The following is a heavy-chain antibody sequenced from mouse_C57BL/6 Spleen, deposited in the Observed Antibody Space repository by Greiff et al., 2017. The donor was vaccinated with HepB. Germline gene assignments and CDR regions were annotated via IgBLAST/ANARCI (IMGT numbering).Heavy chain of an antibody. Sequence: VKLLESGAELMKPGASVKLSCKATGYTFTGYWIEWVKQRPGHGLEWIGEILPGSGSTNYNEKFKGKATFNADTYSHTAYMQLSSLTTEDSAIYYCARVYYDYDGSYWGQGTLVTVSA. V-gene: IGHV1-9*01. CDR3: ARVYYDYDGSY. CDR1: GYTFTGYW. CDR2: ILPGSGST. J-gene: IGHJ3*01. D-gene: IGHD2-4*01.